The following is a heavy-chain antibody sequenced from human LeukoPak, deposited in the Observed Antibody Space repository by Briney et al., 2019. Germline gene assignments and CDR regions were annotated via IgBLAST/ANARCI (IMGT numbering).Heavy chain of an antibody. V-gene: IGHV3-64D*06. Sequence: GGSLRLSCSASGFTFSSYAMHWVRQAPGKGLEYVSAISSNGGSTYYADSVKGRFTISRDNSKNTLYLQMSSLRAEDTAVYYCVKESAAAGQSWFDPWGQGTLVTVSS. J-gene: IGHJ5*02. CDR2: ISSNGGST. CDR1: GFTFSSYA. CDR3: VKESAAAGQSWFDP. D-gene: IGHD6-13*01.